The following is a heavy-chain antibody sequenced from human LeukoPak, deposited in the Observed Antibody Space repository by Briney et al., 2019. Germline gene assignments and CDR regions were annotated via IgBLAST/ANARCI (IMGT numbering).Heavy chain of an antibody. CDR3: ARDPKDIVVVPAAHYFDY. CDR2: INPNTGDT. V-gene: IGHV1-2*02. CDR1: GYTFTGYY. Sequence: ASVKVSCKASGYTFTGYYMHWVRQAPGQGLEWMGWINPNTGDTHYAQKFQGRVTLTRDTSTSTVYMELSSLRSEDTAVYYCARDPKDIVVVPAAHYFDYWGQGTLVTVSS. D-gene: IGHD2-2*01. J-gene: IGHJ4*02.